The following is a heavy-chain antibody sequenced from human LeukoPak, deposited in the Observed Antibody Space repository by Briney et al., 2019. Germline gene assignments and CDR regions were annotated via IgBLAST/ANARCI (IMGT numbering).Heavy chain of an antibody. CDR3: ARDRVAGIFDY. D-gene: IGHD6-19*01. CDR2: ISSSSSYI. Sequence: GGSLRFSCAASGFTFSSYSMNWVRQAPGKGLEWVSSISSSSSYIYYADSVKGRFTISRDNAKNSLYLQMNSLRAEDTAVYYCARDRVAGIFDYWGQGTLVTVSS. J-gene: IGHJ4*02. CDR1: GFTFSSYS. V-gene: IGHV3-21*01.